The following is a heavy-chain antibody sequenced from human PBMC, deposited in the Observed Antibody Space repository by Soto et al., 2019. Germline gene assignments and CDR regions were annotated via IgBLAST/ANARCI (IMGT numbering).Heavy chain of an antibody. CDR2: ISYAGSNK. D-gene: IGHD6-13*01. Sequence: QVQLVESGGGVVQPGRSLRLSCAASGFTFSTYAMHWVRQAAGKGLEWVAVISYAGSNKYYADSVKGRFTISRDDSKNTLYLQMNSLRAEDTAVYYCAKDEAVAGNGTIDYWGQGTLVTVSS. V-gene: IGHV3-30*18. CDR3: AKDEAVAGNGTIDY. J-gene: IGHJ4*02. CDR1: GFTFSTYA.